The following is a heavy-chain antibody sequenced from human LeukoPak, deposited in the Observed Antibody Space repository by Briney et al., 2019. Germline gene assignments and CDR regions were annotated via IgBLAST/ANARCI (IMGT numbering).Heavy chain of an antibody. D-gene: IGHD5-12*01. CDR1: GFTSSGQG. CDR3: AKDGRTGYPFDS. V-gene: IGHV3-30*02. CDR2: IRDDGSNK. Sequence: GGSLRLSCAASGFTSSGQGMHWVRQAPGKGLEWVTFIRDDGSNKYYADSVKGRFTISRDTSKNTLYLQMNSLRAEDTAVYYCAKDGRTGYPFDSWGQGTLVTVSS. J-gene: IGHJ4*02.